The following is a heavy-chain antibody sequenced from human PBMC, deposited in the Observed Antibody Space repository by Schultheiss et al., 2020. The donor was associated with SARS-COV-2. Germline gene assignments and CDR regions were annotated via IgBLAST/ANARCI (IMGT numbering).Heavy chain of an antibody. CDR3: TRDGGREGYCSGGSCYPEVYYYGMDV. Sequence: GGSLRLSCTASGFTFGDYAMSWVRQAPGKGLEWVGFIRSKAYGGATEYAASVKGRFTISRDDSKSIAYLQMNSLKTEDTAVYYCTRDGGREGYCSGGSCYPEVYYYGMDVWGQGTTVTVSS. D-gene: IGHD2-15*01. J-gene: IGHJ6*02. CDR2: IRSKAYGGAT. V-gene: IGHV3-49*04. CDR1: GFTFGDYA.